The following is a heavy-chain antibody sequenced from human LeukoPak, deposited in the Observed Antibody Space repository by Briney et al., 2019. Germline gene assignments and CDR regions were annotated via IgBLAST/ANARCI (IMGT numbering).Heavy chain of an antibody. CDR1: GGSFSGYY. Sequence: SETLSLTCAVYGGSFSGYYWSWIRQPPGKGLEWIGEINHSGSTNYNPSLKSRVTISVDTSKNQFSLKLSSVTAADTAVYYCARTRGYSEWVDYWGQGTLVTVSS. J-gene: IGHJ4*02. CDR2: INHSGST. D-gene: IGHD5-18*01. CDR3: ARTRGYSEWVDY. V-gene: IGHV4-34*01.